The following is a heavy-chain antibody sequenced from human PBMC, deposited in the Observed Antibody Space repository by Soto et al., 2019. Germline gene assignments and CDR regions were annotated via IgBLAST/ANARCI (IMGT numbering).Heavy chain of an antibody. CDR3: AKDDFTDRGDDYFDY. J-gene: IGHJ4*02. Sequence: EVQLLESGGGLVQPGGSLRLSCAASGFSFTNVAMSWVRQAPGKGLEWVAGIGASGDITWYADSVKGRLSISRDNSKNTLYLQLNSLRFEDTAVYYCAKDDFTDRGDDYFDYWGPGTLVTVSS. CDR1: GFSFTNVA. V-gene: IGHV3-23*01. CDR2: IGASGDIT. D-gene: IGHD2-21*02.